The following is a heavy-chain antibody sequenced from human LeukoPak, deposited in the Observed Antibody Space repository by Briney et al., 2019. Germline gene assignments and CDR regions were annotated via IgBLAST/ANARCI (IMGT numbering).Heavy chain of an antibody. D-gene: IGHD1/OR15-1a*01. V-gene: IGHV3-74*01. J-gene: IGHJ4*02. CDR1: GFTFSTSW. CDR2: INTDGRTT. Sequence: GGSLRLSCAASGFTFSTSWMHWFRQAPGKGLVWVSRINTDGRTTGYADSVRGRFTISRDNAKNTLYLQMNGLRAEDTAVCYCAKDLTWNTADYWGQGALVTVSS. CDR3: AKDLTWNTADY.